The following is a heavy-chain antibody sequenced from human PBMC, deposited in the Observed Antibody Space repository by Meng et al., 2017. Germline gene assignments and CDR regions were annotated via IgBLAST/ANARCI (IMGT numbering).Heavy chain of an antibody. CDR3: ARVGLKLGPSRGSWYFDL. J-gene: IGHJ2*01. V-gene: IGHV1-69*01. Sequence: QVQLVQSGAEVKKPGSSVNVSCKASGGTFSSYAISWVRQATGQRLEWMGGIIPIFGTANYAQKFQGRVTITADESTSTAYMELSSLRSEDTAVYYCARVGLKLGPSRGSWYFDLWGRGTLVTVSS. CDR2: IIPIFGTA. CDR1: GGTFSSYA. D-gene: IGHD7-27*01.